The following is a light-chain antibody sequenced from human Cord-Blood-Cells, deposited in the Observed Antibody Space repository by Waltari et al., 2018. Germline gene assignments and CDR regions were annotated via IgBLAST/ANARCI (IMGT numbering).Light chain of an antibody. J-gene: IGLJ3*02. Sequence: QAVLTQPSSLSSSPAASASLTCPLRSGINLGTYRLYRSQQKQGSPPRYLLRYKSDSDKQQGSGVPSRFSGSKDASANAGILLISGLQSEDEADYYCMIWHSSAWVFGGGTKLTVL. CDR3: MIWHSSAWV. V-gene: IGLV5-45*02. CDR2: YKSDSDK. CDR1: SGINLGTYR.